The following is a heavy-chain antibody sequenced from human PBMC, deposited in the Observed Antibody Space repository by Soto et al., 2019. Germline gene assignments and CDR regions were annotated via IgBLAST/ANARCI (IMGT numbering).Heavy chain of an antibody. CDR2: ISWNSGSI. J-gene: IGHJ4*02. CDR3: AKEIVLMLYARTGFDY. D-gene: IGHD2-8*01. V-gene: IGHV3-9*01. Sequence: SLRLSCAASGFTFDDYAMHWVRQAPGKGLEWVSGISWNSGSIGYADSVKGRFTISRDNAKNSLYLQMNSLRAEDTALYYCAKEIVLMLYARTGFDYWGQGTLVTVSS. CDR1: GFTFDDYA.